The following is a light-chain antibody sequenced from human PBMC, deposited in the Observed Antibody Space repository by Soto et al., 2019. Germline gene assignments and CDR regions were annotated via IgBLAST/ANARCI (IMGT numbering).Light chain of an antibody. J-gene: IGKJ1*01. V-gene: IGKV3-15*01. CDR2: DTS. CDR3: QQYNNWPPT. CDR1: QSVSSSY. Sequence: EVVLTQSPGTLSLSAGERATLSCRASQSVSSSYLAWYQQKPGQAPRLLIYDTSTRATGVPTRFSGSVSGTEFTLTISSLQSEDFAVYYCQQYNNWPPTFGQGTKVDIK.